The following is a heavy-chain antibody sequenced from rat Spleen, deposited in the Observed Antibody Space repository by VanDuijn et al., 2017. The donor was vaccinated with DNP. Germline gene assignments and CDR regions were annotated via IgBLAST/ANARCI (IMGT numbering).Heavy chain of an antibody. CDR3: TMYGGYSGD. CDR1: GFSLTSYN. D-gene: IGHD1-11*01. CDR2: MWTGGST. V-gene: IGHV2-41*01. Sequence: QVQLKESGPGPVQPSQTLSLTCTVAGFSLTSYNVHWVRQPPGKGLEWMGVMWTGGSTAYNSLLKSRLSISRDTSKSQVFLRMNSLQTEDTAIYFCTMYGGYSGDWGQGVMVTVSS. J-gene: IGHJ2*01.